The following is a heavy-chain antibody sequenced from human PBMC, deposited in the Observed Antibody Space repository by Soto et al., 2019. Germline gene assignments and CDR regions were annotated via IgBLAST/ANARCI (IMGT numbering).Heavy chain of an antibody. Sequence: QVQLVQSGAEVKKPGSSLKVSCKAYGDIFTNYAISWVRQAPGQGLEWMGGIIPIFGTTDYAQKFQGRVTITADESTYTAYMEMSSLRSEDTAVYYCARDKHRYSNLYDYYGMDVWGQGTTVIVS. CDR1: GDIFTNYA. D-gene: IGHD4-4*01. CDR2: IIPIFGTT. V-gene: IGHV1-69*01. CDR3: ARDKHRYSNLYDYYGMDV. J-gene: IGHJ6*02.